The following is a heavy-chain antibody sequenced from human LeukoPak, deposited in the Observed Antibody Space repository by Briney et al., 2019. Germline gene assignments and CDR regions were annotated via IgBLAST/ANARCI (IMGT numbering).Heavy chain of an antibody. J-gene: IGHJ4*02. CDR3: ARDQQQLVLGIDY. CDR1: GFAFSKYA. CDR2: ISDDGRS. D-gene: IGHD6-13*01. Sequence: GGSLRLSCAASGFAFSKYAMHWVRQAPGKGLEWVTIISDDGRSNYADSVEGRFTISRDNSKNTLYLQMSSLRAEDTAVYYCARDQQQLVLGIDYWGQGALVTVSS. V-gene: IGHV3-30*04.